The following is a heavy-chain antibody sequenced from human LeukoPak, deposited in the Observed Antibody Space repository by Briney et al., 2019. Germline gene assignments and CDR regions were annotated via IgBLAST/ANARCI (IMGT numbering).Heavy chain of an antibody. V-gene: IGHV3-23*01. CDR3: AKVTGGNMITFGGLGV. J-gene: IGHJ6*02. CDR1: GFSVTSNY. Sequence: PGGSLRLSCTASGFSVTSNYMNWVRQAPGKGLEWVSAISGSGDITYYADSVKGRFTISRDDSRNTLYLQMNSLRAEDTAIYYCAKVTGGNMITFGGLGVWGQGTTVTVSS. D-gene: IGHD3-16*01. CDR2: ISGSGDIT.